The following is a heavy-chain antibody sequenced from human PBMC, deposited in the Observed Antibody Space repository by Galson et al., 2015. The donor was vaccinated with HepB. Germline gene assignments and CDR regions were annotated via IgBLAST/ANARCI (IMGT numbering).Heavy chain of an antibody. Sequence: SLRLSCAASGFTFSSYAMSWVRQAPGKGLEWVSAISGSGGSTYYADSVKGRFTISRDNSKNTLYLQMNSLRAEDTAVYYCAKNWAYYYGSGSPPFLSLPFGGMDVWGQGTTVTVSS. V-gene: IGHV3-23*01. CDR3: AKNWAYYYGSGSPPFLSLPFGGMDV. D-gene: IGHD3-10*01. CDR2: ISGSGGST. CDR1: GFTFSSYA. J-gene: IGHJ6*02.